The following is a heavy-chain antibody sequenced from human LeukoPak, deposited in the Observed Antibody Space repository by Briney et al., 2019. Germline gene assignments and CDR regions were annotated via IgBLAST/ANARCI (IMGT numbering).Heavy chain of an antibody. CDR3: ARYTVTTGAFDI. CDR1: GGSISSSSYS. CDR2: IYTSGST. D-gene: IGHD4-17*01. J-gene: IGHJ3*02. V-gene: IGHV4-61*05. Sequence: SETLSLTCTVSGGSISSSSYSWGWIRQPPGKGLEWIGRIYTSGSTNYNPSLKSRVTMSVDTSKNQFSLKLSSVTAADTAVYYCARYTVTTGAFDIWGQGTMVTVSS.